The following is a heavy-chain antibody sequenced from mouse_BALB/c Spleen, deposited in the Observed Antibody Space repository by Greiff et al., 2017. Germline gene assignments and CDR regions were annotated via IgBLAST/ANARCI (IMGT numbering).Heavy chain of an antibody. CDR1: GYSITSGYY. CDR3: ARANWDGFGY. V-gene: IGHV3-6*02. CDR2: ISYDGSN. Sequence: EVHLVESGPGLVKPSQSLSLTCSVTGYSITSGYYWNWIRQFPGNKLEWMGYISYDGSNNYNPSLKNRISITRDTSKNQFFLKLNSVTTEDTATYYCARANWDGFGYWGQGTTLTVSS. D-gene: IGHD4-1*01. J-gene: IGHJ2*01.